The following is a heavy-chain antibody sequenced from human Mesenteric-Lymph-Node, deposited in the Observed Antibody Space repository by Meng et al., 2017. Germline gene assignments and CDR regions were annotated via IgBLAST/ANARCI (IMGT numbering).Heavy chain of an antibody. CDR1: GFTFSSYS. CDR3: ARDRSMVGGGYFDY. Sequence: GESLKISCAASGFTFSSYSMNWVRQAPGKGLEWVSSISSSSSYIYYADSVKGRFTISRDNAKNSLYLQMNSLRAEDTAVYYCARDRSMVGGGYFDYWGQGTLVTVSS. J-gene: IGHJ4*02. V-gene: IGHV3-21*01. D-gene: IGHD3-10*01. CDR2: ISSSSSYI.